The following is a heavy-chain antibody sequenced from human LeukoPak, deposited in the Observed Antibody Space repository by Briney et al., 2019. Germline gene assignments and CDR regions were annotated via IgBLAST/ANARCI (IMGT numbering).Heavy chain of an antibody. J-gene: IGHJ3*02. V-gene: IGHV4-34*01. D-gene: IGHD2-15*01. CDR2: INHSGST. CDR1: GGSFSGYY. CDR3: ARGESDIVVVVAATPTDAFDI. Sequence: SETLSLTCAVYGGSFSGYYWSWIRQPPGKGLEWIGEINHSGSTNYNPSLKSRVTISVDTSKNQFSLKLSSVAAADTAVYYCARGESDIVVVVAATPTDAFDIWGQGTMVTVSS.